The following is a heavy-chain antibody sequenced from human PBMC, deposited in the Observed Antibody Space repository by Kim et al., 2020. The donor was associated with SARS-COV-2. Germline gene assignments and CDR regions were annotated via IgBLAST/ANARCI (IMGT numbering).Heavy chain of an antibody. CDR3: AKGAYDYGNHYFDN. CDR2: IKGTDGST. J-gene: IGHJ4*02. CDR1: GFTFSSYG. Sequence: GGSLRLSCAASGFTFSSYGMSWVRQAPGQGLEWIAAIKGTDGSTYYPDSVKGRFTISRDNSKNTLYLQINSLRAEDTAVYYCAKGAYDYGNHYFDNWGQG. D-gene: IGHD5-18*01. V-gene: IGHV3-23*01.